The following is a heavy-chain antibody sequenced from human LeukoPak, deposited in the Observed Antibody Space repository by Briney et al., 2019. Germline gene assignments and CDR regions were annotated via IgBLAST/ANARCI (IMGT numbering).Heavy chain of an antibody. Sequence: SVKVSCKASGGTFSSYAISWLRQAPGQGLEWMGRIIPILGIANYAQKFQGRVTITADKSTSTAYMELSSLRSEDTAVHYCARDRPAGESDYWGQGTLVTVSS. D-gene: IGHD3-10*01. CDR2: IIPILGIA. CDR1: GGTFSSYA. CDR3: ARDRPAGESDY. V-gene: IGHV1-69*04. J-gene: IGHJ4*02.